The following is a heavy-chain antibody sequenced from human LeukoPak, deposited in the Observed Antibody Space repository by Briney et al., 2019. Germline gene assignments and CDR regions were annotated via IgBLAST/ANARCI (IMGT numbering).Heavy chain of an antibody. V-gene: IGHV1-69*13. CDR2: IIPIFGTA. D-gene: IGHD3-10*01. CDR1: GGTFSSYA. Sequence: ASVKASCKASGGTFSSYAISWVRQAPGQGLEWMGGIIPIFGTANYAQKFQGRVTITADESTSTAYMELSSLRSEDTAVYYCARDRYYGSGSYYSLDYWGQGTLVTVSS. CDR3: ARDRYYGSGSYYSLDY. J-gene: IGHJ4*02.